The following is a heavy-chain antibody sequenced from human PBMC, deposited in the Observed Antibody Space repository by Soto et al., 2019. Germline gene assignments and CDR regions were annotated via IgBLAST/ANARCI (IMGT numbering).Heavy chain of an antibody. CDR3: ARVWYYDSSGYSAFDY. V-gene: IGHV1-18*01. J-gene: IGHJ4*02. CDR1: GDGFSNYG. Sequence: QVQLVQSGAEVKKPGASVRVSCKASGDGFSNYGFSWVRQAPGQGLEWMGWISAYAGQTNYTKKFQGRVTMTTDTSSRTAYVELRSLSSDDTAVYYCARVWYYDSSGYSAFDYWGLGTLVTVSS. CDR2: ISAYAGQT. D-gene: IGHD3-22*01.